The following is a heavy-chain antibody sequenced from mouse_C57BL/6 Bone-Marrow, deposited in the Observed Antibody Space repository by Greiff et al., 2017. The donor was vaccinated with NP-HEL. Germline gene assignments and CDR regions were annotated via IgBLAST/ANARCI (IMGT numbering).Heavy chain of an antibody. CDR1: GFSLTSYG. CDR2: IWSGGST. D-gene: IGHD2-1*01. CDR3: ASLLGFAY. V-gene: IGHV2-2*01. Sequence: VQLKESGPGLVQPSQSLSITCTVSGFSLTSYGVHWVRQSPGKGLEWLGVIWSGGSTDYNAAFISRLSISKDNSKSQVFFKMNSLQADDTAIYYCASLLGFAYWGQGTLVTVSA. J-gene: IGHJ3*01.